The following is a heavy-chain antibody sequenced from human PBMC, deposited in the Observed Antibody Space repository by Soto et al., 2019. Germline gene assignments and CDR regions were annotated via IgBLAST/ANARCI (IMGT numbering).Heavy chain of an antibody. J-gene: IGHJ4*01. D-gene: IGHD3-3*01. CDR1: GFTFASYA. Sequence: PGGSLRLSCAASGFTFASYAMSWVRQAPGKGLEWVSGISGGGSSTHYADSVKGRFTISRDNSKNTLYLQINSLRAEDAAVYYCAKATIYYDFWSGLDYFDYWGLGTLVTVSS. CDR2: ISGGGSST. V-gene: IGHV3-23*01. CDR3: AKATIYYDFWSGLDYFDY.